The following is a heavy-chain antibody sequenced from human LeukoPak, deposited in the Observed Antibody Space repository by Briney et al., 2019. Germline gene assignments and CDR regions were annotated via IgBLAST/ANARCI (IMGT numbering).Heavy chain of an antibody. Sequence: PGGSLRLSCAASGFTFDDYAMHWVRQAPGKGLEWVSGISWNSGSIGYADSVKGRFTISRDNAKNSLYLQMNSLRAEDTALYYCAKPAIVGAFKGPFDYWGQGTLVTVSS. CDR1: GFTFDDYA. V-gene: IGHV3-9*01. D-gene: IGHD1-26*01. CDR2: ISWNSGSI. J-gene: IGHJ4*02. CDR3: AKPAIVGAFKGPFDY.